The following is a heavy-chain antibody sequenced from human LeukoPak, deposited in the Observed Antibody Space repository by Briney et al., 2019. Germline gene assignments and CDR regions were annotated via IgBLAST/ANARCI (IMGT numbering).Heavy chain of an antibody. CDR2: INEDGAEI. Sequence: GGSLRLSCVVSGGTFSAYWMAWVRQAPGKGLEWVAEINEDGAEIYYVDSMKGRFTISRDNAKNSLYLEMKTLGVEDTAVYYCAKVPRDSGCYWGQGTLVIVSS. CDR3: AKVPRDSGCY. CDR1: GGTFSAYW. D-gene: IGHD1-26*01. V-gene: IGHV3-7*01. J-gene: IGHJ4*02.